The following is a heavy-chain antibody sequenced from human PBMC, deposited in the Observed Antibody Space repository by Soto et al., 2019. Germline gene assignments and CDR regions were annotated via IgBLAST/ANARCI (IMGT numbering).Heavy chain of an antibody. CDR2: IWSDGIKK. CDR1: GYSFNNHG. Sequence: QVQLVESAGGVVQPGRSLRLSSAGSGYSFNNHGMHWVRQAPGKGLEWVAVIWSDGIKKIYADSVKGRFTVSRDTSLNTLSLEMDSLGAEDRAVYYCAREGPISGTTPFDMWGQGTMVIVSS. CDR3: AREGPISGTTPFDM. J-gene: IGHJ3*02. D-gene: IGHD1-7*01. V-gene: IGHV3-33*01.